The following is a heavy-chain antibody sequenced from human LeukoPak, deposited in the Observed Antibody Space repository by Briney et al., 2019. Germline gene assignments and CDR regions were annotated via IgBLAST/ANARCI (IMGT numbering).Heavy chain of an antibody. CDR3: AKDGNYYDSSGYYRYYFDY. CDR2: ISGSGGST. V-gene: IGHV3-23*01. D-gene: IGHD3-22*01. CDR1: GFTFSSYA. J-gene: IGHJ4*02. Sequence: GGSLRLSCAAFGFTFSSYAMSWVRQAPGKGLEWVSAISGSGGSTYYADSVKGRFTISRDNSKNTLYLQMNSLRAEDTAVYYCAKDGNYYDSSGYYRYYFDYWGQGTLVTVSS.